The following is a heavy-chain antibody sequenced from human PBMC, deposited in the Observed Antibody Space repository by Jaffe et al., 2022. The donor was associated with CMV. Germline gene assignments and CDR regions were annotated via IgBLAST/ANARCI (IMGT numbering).Heavy chain of an antibody. Sequence: QVQLVQSGAEVKKPGASVKVSCKASGYTFTSYDINWVRQATGQGLEWMGWMNPNSGNTGYAQKFQGRVTMTRNTSISTAYMELSSLRSEDTAVYYCARVRMVRGATKTKNWFDPWGQGTLVTVSS. CDR3: ARVRMVRGATKTKNWFDP. CDR2: MNPNSGNT. J-gene: IGHJ5*02. D-gene: IGHD3-10*01. CDR1: GYTFTSYD. V-gene: IGHV1-8*01.